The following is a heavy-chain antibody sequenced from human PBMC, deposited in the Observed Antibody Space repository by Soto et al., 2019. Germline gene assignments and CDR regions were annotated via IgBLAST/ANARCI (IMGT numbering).Heavy chain of an antibody. CDR2: ISAYNGNT. D-gene: IGHD2-2*01. J-gene: IGHJ5*02. V-gene: IGHV1-18*01. Sequence: QVQRVQSGAEVKKPGASVKVSCKASGYTFTSYGISWVRQAPGQGLEWMGWISAYNGNTNYAQKLQGRVTMTTDTSTSTAYMELRSLRSDDTAVYYCARDRVCSSTSCYEAWFDPWGQGTLVTVSS. CDR1: GYTFTSYG. CDR3: ARDRVCSSTSCYEAWFDP.